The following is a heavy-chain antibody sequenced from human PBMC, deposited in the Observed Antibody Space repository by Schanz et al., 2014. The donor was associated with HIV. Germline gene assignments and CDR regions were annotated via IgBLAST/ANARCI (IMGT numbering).Heavy chain of an antibody. Sequence: QVQLVESGGGVVQPGRSLRLSCAASGITFSTSGMHWVRQAPGKGPEWVAFISYDGSNKYYADSVKGRFTISRDNSKNTLYLQMNSLRAEDTAVYYCARVRDTSYYDSNAYYLDYWGQGTLVTVSS. V-gene: IGHV3-33*05. J-gene: IGHJ4*02. D-gene: IGHD3-22*01. CDR2: ISYDGSNK. CDR1: GITFSTSG. CDR3: ARVRDTSYYDSNAYYLDY.